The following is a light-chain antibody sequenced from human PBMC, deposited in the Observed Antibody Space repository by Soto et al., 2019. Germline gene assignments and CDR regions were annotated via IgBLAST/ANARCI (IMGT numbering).Light chain of an antibody. CDR3: SSYTTRSILYM. CDR1: SSDIGNYNY. Sequence: QSALTQPASVSGSPGQSITISCTGTSSDIGNYNYVSWYQHHPGKAPKRIIFEVSNRPSGVSNRFSGSKSGDTASLTISGLQAEDEADYYCSSYTTRSILYMFGPGTKVTVL. CDR2: EVS. V-gene: IGLV2-14*01. J-gene: IGLJ1*01.